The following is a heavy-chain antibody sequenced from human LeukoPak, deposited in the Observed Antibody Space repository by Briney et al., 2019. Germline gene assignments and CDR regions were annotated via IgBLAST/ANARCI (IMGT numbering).Heavy chain of an antibody. D-gene: IGHD1-7*01. CDR1: GFTFSSYG. V-gene: IGHV3-30*02. CDR3: AKDQELELPDY. J-gene: IGHJ4*02. Sequence: GGSLRLSCAASGFTFSSYGMHWVRQAPGKGLEWVAFIRYDGSNKYYADSVKGRFTISRDNSKNTLYLQMNSLRDEDTAVYYCAKDQELELPDYWGQGTLVTVSS. CDR2: IRYDGSNK.